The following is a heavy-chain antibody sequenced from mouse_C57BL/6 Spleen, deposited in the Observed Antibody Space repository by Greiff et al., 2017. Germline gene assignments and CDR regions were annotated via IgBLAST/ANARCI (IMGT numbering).Heavy chain of an antibody. J-gene: IGHJ4*01. V-gene: IGHV1-22*01. Sequence: VQLQQSGPELVKPGASVKMSCKASGYTFTDYNMHWVKQSHGKSLEWIGYINPNNGGTSYNQKFKGKATLTVNKSSSTAYMELRSLTSEDSAVYYCARDLNYYGSSYENAMDYWGQGTSVTVSS. CDR2: INPNNGGT. CDR1: GYTFTDYN. CDR3: ARDLNYYGSSYENAMDY. D-gene: IGHD1-1*01.